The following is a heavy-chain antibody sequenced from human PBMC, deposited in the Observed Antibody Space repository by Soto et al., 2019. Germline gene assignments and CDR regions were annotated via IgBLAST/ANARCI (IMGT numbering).Heavy chain of an antibody. CDR1: GGSISSFY. D-gene: IGHD2-21*02. Sequence: PSETLSLTCTISGGSISSFYWTWIRQPPGKGLEWLGNIYFSGSTNYNPSLKSRVTISIARSQNQFSLKLTSVTAADTAVYYCARDYGGDPSYGLDVWGQGTTVTAP. CDR2: IYFSGST. J-gene: IGHJ6*02. V-gene: IGHV4-59*01. CDR3: ARDYGGDPSYGLDV.